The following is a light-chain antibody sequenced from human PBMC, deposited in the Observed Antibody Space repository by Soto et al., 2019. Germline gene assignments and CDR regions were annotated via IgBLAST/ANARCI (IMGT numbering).Light chain of an antibody. CDR1: TSDLAIYND. J-gene: IGLJ1*01. V-gene: IGLV2-14*01. Sequence: QSDLNRPASVYGAHGQSSPISCTGTTSDLAIYNDVSWYQQQPGKAPKLMIYQVTNRPSGVSNRFSGSRSGNTASLTISGLQAEDEADYYRSSYTDSSNYVFGTGTKVTVL. CDR2: QVT. CDR3: SSYTDSSNYV.